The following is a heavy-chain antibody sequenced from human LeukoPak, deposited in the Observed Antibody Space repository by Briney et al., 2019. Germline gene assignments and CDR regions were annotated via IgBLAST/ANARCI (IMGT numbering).Heavy chain of an antibody. CDR3: ARRRYNWNAIDY. Sequence: PGGSLRLSCAASGFTFSDFYMSWIRQAPGKGLEWVSYVSSSGSTIYYADSVKGRFTISRDNAKNSLYLQMNSLRAEDTAVYYCARRRYNWNAIDYWGQGTLVTVSS. J-gene: IGHJ4*02. V-gene: IGHV3-11*01. CDR2: VSSSGSTI. D-gene: IGHD1-20*01. CDR1: GFTFSDFY.